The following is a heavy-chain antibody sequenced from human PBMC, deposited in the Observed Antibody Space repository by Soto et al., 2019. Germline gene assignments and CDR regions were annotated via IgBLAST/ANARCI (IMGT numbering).Heavy chain of an antibody. CDR1: GYTFTSYG. D-gene: IGHD2-15*01. V-gene: IGHV1-18*01. CDR3: ARGDLGYCSTGSCFLFDY. J-gene: IGHJ4*02. Sequence: QVQLVQSGAEVKKPGASVKVSCKASGYTFTSYGISWVRQAPGQGLEWMGWISAYNGNTNYAQKLQGRVTMTTDTSTSTAYMELRSLRSDDTAVYYCARGDLGYCSTGSCFLFDYWGQGTLVTVSS. CDR2: ISAYNGNT.